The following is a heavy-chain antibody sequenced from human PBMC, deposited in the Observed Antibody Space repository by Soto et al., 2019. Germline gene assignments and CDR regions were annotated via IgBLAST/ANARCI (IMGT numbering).Heavy chain of an antibody. CDR2: IIPIFGTA. CDR3: AGVGYSCSDY. V-gene: IGHV1-69*12. D-gene: IGHD6-6*01. CDR1: GGTFSSYA. Sequence: QVQLVQSGAEVKKPGSSVKVSCKASGGTFSSYAISWVRQAPGLGLEWMGGIIPIFGTANYAQKFQGRVTMTADESTSSAYVELSSLRSEDAAVCYCAGVGYSCSDYWGQGTLVTVSS. J-gene: IGHJ4*02.